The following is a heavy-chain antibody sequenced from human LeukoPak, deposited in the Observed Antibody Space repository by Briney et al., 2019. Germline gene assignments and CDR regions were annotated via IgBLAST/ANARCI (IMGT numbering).Heavy chain of an antibody. CDR1: GFTFSSYA. CDR3: AKDLVRSSSSSTSYMDV. D-gene: IGHD6-6*01. Sequence: GGSLRLSCAASGFTFSSYAMSWARQAPGKGLEWVSAISGSGGSTYYADSVKGRFTISRDNSKNTLYLQMNSLRAEDTAVYYCAKDLVRSSSSSTSYMDVWGKGTTVTVSS. CDR2: ISGSGGST. V-gene: IGHV3-23*01. J-gene: IGHJ6*03.